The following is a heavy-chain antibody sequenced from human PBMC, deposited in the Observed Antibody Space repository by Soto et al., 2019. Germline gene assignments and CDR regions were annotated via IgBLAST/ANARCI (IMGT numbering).Heavy chain of an antibody. CDR1: GFTFSSYG. CDR3: AKDLCGGDCHGFVY. V-gene: IGHV3-30*18. J-gene: IGHJ4*02. Sequence: QVQLVESGGGVVQPGRSLRLSCAASGFTFSSYGMHWVRQAPGKGLEWVAVISYDGSNKYYADSVKGRFTISRDNSKNTLYLQMNSLRAEDTAVYYCAKDLCGGDCHGFVYWGQGTLVTVSS. CDR2: ISYDGSNK. D-gene: IGHD2-21*02.